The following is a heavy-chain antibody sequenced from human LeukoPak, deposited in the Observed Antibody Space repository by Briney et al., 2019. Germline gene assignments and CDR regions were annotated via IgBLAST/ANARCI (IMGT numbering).Heavy chain of an antibody. CDR3: AKGRGTRVYNWFDT. J-gene: IGHJ5*02. CDR2: ISGSGRST. V-gene: IGHV3-23*01. CDR1: GFTFNTSA. D-gene: IGHD1-26*01. Sequence: GGSLKLSCAGSGFTFNTSAMSWVRQAPGKGLEWVSAISGSGRSTYYTDSVRGRFTISRDNSKNTLYLQMNSLRAEDTAVYFCAKGRGTRVYNWFDTWGQGILVTVSS.